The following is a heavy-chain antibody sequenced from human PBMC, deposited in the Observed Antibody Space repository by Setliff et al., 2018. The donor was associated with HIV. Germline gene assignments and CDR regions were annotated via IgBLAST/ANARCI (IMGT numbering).Heavy chain of an antibody. V-gene: IGHV4-59*02. CDR3: ARGGASSHWLGP. CDR2: ILDTGSP. Sequence: SETLSLTCTVSDASVTTHSWSWIRQSPEKGLEWTAFILDTGSPNYSPSFKSRVTISVDTSMNQFSLKLTSVTAADTAIYYCARGGASSHWLGPWGKGILVTVSS. J-gene: IGHJ5*02. CDR1: DASVTTHS. D-gene: IGHD3-10*01.